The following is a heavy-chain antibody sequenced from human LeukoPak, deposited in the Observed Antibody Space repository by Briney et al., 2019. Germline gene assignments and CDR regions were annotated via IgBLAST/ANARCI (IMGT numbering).Heavy chain of an antibody. Sequence: SETLSLTCTVSGGSISSGGYYWSWIRQHPGQGLEWIGYIYYSGSTYYNPSLKSRVTISVDTSKNQFSLKLSSVTAADTAVYYCARVGAHPNFDYWGQGTLVTVSS. V-gene: IGHV4-31*03. CDR1: GGSISSGGYY. D-gene: IGHD3-16*01. CDR3: ARVGAHPNFDY. J-gene: IGHJ4*02. CDR2: IYYSGST.